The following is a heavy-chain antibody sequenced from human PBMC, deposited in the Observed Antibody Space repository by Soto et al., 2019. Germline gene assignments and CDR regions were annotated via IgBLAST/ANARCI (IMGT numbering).Heavy chain of an antibody. CDR3: ARSGFFYDSSGYFDY. D-gene: IGHD3-22*01. J-gene: IGHJ4*02. CDR2: IYYSGNT. Sequence: SETLSLTCTVSGGSMNSYYWSWIRQSPGKGLEWIAYIYYSGNTNYNPSLKSRATISVDTPKNQFSLKLSSVTAADTAVYYCARSGFFYDSSGYFDYWGQGTLVTVSS. CDR1: GGSMNSYY. V-gene: IGHV4-59*01.